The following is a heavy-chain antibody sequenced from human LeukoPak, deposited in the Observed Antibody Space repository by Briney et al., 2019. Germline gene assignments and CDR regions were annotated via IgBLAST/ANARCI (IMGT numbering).Heavy chain of an antibody. CDR3: AREMYSSGWYPCDY. CDR1: GFTFSSYT. Sequence: GGSLRLSCAASGFTFSSYTMNWVRQAPGKGLEWVSYISSSSSTIYYADSVKGRFTISRDNAKNSLYLQMNSLRAEDTAVYYCAREMYSSGWYPCDYWGQGTLVTVSS. D-gene: IGHD6-19*01. J-gene: IGHJ4*02. V-gene: IGHV3-48*04. CDR2: ISSSSSTI.